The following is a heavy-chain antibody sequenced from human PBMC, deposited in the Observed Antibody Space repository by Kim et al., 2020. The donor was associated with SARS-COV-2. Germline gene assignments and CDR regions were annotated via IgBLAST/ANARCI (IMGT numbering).Heavy chain of an antibody. Sequence: GGSLRLSCAASRFTFSDYDMRWVRQPPGKGLEWVAVISFDGSKRHYADHVKGRFTVSRDNFEDTLFLQMNSLRPEDTAIYYCAKVAFNWNREDGLDMWG. J-gene: IGHJ3*02. CDR1: RFTFSDYD. CDR3: AKVAFNWNREDGLDM. D-gene: IGHD1-20*01. V-gene: IGHV3-30*18. CDR2: ISFDGSKR.